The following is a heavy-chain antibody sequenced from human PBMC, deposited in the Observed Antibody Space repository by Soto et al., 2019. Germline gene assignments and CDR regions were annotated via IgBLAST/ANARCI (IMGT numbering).Heavy chain of an antibody. V-gene: IGHV4-59*01. CDR3: ARGLRNYYYYYMDV. CDR2: IYYSGST. Sequence: PSETLSLTCTVSGGSISSYYWSWIRQPPGKGLEWIGYIYYSGSTNYNPSLKSRVTISVDTSKNQFSLELSSVTAADTAVYYCARGLRNYYYYYMDVWGKGTTVTVSS. D-gene: IGHD5-12*01. CDR1: GGSISSYY. J-gene: IGHJ6*03.